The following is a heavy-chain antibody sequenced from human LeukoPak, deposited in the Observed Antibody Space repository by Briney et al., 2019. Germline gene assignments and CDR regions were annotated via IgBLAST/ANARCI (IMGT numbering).Heavy chain of an antibody. J-gene: IGHJ4*02. CDR3: AREIDGGSYSDY. Sequence: SVKVSCKASGGTFSSYAISWVRQAPGQGLEWMGGIIPIFGTANYAQKFQGRVTITADESTSTAYMELSSLRSEDTAVYYCAREIDGGSYSDYWGQGTLVTVSS. D-gene: IGHD1-26*01. V-gene: IGHV1-69*01. CDR1: GGTFSSYA. CDR2: IIPIFGTA.